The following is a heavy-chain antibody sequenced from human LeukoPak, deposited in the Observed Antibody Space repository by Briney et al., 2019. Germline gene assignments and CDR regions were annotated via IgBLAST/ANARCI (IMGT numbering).Heavy chain of an antibody. CDR1: GFTFINAW. D-gene: IGHD3-22*01. J-gene: IGHJ4*02. CDR3: TTAPYYYDSSGYSFDY. CDR2: IKSKTDGGTT. V-gene: IGHV3-15*01. Sequence: PGGSLRLSCAASGFTFINAWMSWVRQAPGKGLEWVGRIKSKTDGGTTDYVALVKGRFTISRDDSKNTLYLQMNSLKTEDTAVYYCTTAPYYYDSSGYSFDYWGQGTLVTVSP.